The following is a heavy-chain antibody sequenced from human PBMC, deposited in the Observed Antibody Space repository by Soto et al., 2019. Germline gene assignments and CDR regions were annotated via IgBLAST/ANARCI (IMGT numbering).Heavy chain of an antibody. CDR1: GFTFSSYS. CDR3: ARGGDYGYYYYGMDV. Sequence: GGSLRLSCAASGFTFSSYSMNWVRQAPGKGLEWVSSISSSSSYIYYADSVKGRFTISRDNAKNSLYLQMNSLRAEDTAVYYCARGGDYGYYYYGMDVWGQGTTVTVSS. CDR2: ISSSSSYI. D-gene: IGHD4-17*01. V-gene: IGHV3-21*01. J-gene: IGHJ6*02.